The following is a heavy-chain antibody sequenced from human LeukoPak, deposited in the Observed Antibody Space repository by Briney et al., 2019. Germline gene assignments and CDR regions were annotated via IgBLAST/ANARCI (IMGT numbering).Heavy chain of an antibody. CDR3: AREGLLWFGEHDAFDI. Sequence: SVKVSCKASGFTFTSSAVQWVRQARGQRLEWIGWIVVGSGNTNYAQKFQGRVTITRDTSASTAYMELSSLRSEDTAVYYCAREGLLWFGEHDAFDIWGQGTMVTVSS. J-gene: IGHJ3*02. CDR2: IVVGSGNT. D-gene: IGHD3-10*01. V-gene: IGHV1-58*01. CDR1: GFTFTSSA.